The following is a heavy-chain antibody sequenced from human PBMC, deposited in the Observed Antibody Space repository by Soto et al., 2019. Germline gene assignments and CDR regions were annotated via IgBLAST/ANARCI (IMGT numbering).Heavy chain of an antibody. CDR3: ARGLGSIAAAGNDY. J-gene: IGHJ4*02. CDR2: INAGNGNT. V-gene: IGHV1-3*01. D-gene: IGHD6-13*01. CDR1: GYTFTSYY. Sequence: ASVKVSCKASGYTFTSYYMHWVRQAPGQRLEWMGWINAGNGNTKYSQKFQGRVTITRDTSASTAYMELSSLRSEDTAVYYCARGLGSIAAAGNDYWGQGTLVTVSS.